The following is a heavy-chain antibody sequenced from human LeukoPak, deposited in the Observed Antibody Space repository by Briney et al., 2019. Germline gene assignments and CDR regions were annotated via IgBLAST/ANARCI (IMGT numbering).Heavy chain of an antibody. V-gene: IGHV1-2*04. Sequence: AGPKVSCTASGYTSSGDNVHWLGQAPGQRLEWMGWINPNSGGTNYAQKFQGWVTMTRDTSISTAYMELSRLRSDDTAVYYCARGDGQIAAAGTGWFDPWGQGTLVTVSS. D-gene: IGHD6-13*01. J-gene: IGHJ5*02. CDR1: GYTSSGDN. CDR3: ARGDGQIAAAGTGWFDP. CDR2: INPNSGGT.